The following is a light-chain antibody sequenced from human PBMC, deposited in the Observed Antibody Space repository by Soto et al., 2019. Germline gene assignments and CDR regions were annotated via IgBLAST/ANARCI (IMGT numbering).Light chain of an antibody. CDR1: SNDVGDYNY. CDR3: SSYTTSSALGV. V-gene: IGLV2-14*01. J-gene: IGLJ1*01. Sequence: QSVLTQPASVSGSPGQSITISCTGTSNDVGDYNYVSWYQQHPGKAPKLMIYDVSNRPSGVSNRFSGSKSGNTASLTISGLQAEDEAHYFCSSYTTSSALGVFGTGTKVTVL. CDR2: DVS.